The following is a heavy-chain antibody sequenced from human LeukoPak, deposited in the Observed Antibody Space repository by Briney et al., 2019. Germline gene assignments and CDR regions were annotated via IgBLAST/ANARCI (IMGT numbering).Heavy chain of an antibody. J-gene: IGHJ4*02. CDR3: ARGPLDEKLTGFDY. V-gene: IGHV1-69*06. Sequence: ASVKVSCKASGGTFSSYAISWVRQAPGQGLEWMGGIIPIFGTANYAQKFQGRVTITADKSTSTAYMELSSLRSEDTAVYYCARGPLDEKLTGFDYWGQGTLVTVSS. CDR1: GGTFSSYA. CDR2: IIPIFGTA. D-gene: IGHD2-15*01.